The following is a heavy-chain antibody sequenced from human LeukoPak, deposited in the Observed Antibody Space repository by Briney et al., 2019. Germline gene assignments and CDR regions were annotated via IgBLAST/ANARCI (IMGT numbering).Heavy chain of an antibody. CDR1: GFTFSNSG. CDR2: ISVNGGST. V-gene: IGHV3-23*01. CDR3: ARWNYYYDSSGYRRDNWFDP. D-gene: IGHD3-22*01. Sequence: PGGSLRLSCAASGFTFSNSGMTWVRQAPGRGLEWVSGISVNGGSTYYADSVKGRFTISRDNSKNSLYLQMNSLRAEDTAVYYCARWNYYYDSSGYRRDNWFDPWGQGTLVTVSS. J-gene: IGHJ5*02.